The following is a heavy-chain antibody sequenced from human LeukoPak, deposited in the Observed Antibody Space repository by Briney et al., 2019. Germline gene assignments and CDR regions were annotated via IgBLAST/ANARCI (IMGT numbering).Heavy chain of an antibody. Sequence: SETLSLTCAVYGGSFSVYYWSWIRQPPGKGLEWIGEINHSGSTNYNPSLKSRVTISVDTSKNQFSLKLSSVTAADTAVYYCARGNNRFLDYWGQGTLVTVSS. CDR1: GGSFSVYY. CDR3: ARGNNRFLDY. CDR2: INHSGST. D-gene: IGHD3-10*01. J-gene: IGHJ4*02. V-gene: IGHV4-34*01.